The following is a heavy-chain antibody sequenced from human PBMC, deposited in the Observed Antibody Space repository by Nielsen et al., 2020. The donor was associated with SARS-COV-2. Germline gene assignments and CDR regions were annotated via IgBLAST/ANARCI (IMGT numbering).Heavy chain of an antibody. J-gene: IGHJ6*02. V-gene: IGHV5-51*01. D-gene: IGHD6-13*01. CDR2: VYPGDSDT. CDR1: GYNFATYW. CDR3: ARLQSSTGGGMDV. Sequence: GVSLKISCQGSGYNFATYWIAWVRQMPGKGLEWMGVVYPGDSDTRYSPSFQGQVIISFDKSITTAYLQWNSLQASDSAMYYCARLQSSTGGGMDVWGQGTAVTVSS.